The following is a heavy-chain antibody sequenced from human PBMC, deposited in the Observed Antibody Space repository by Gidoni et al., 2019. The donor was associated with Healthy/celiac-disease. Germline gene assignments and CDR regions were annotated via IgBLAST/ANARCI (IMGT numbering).Heavy chain of an antibody. V-gene: IGHV3-23*01. D-gene: IGHD3-22*01. CDR1: GFTFSSYA. CDR3: AKVHDSSGDYFYYFDY. J-gene: IGHJ4*02. CDR2: ISGSGGST. Sequence: EVQLLESGGGLVQPGWSLRLSCAASGFTFSSYAMSWVRQAPGKGLEWVSAISGSGGSTYYADSVKGRFTISRDNSKNTLYLQMNSLRAEDTAVYYCAKVHDSSGDYFYYFDYWGQGTLVTVSS.